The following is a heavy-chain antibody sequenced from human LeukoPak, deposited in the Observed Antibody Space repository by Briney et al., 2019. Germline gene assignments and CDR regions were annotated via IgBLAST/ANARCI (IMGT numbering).Heavy chain of an antibody. J-gene: IGHJ6*02. CDR3: AKGGGLNYYYYGMDV. V-gene: IGHV3-9*01. CDR1: GFTFDDYA. D-gene: IGHD3-10*01. CDR2: ISWNSGSI. Sequence: GGSLRLSCAASGFTFDDYAMHWVRQAPGKGLEWVSGISWNSGSIGYADSVKGRFTISRDNAKNSLYLQMNSLRAEDTALYYCAKGGGLNYYYYGMDVWGQGTTVTVSS.